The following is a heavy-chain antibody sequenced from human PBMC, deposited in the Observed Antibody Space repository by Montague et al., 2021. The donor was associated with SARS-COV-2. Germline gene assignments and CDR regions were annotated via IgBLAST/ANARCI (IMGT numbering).Heavy chain of an antibody. CDR3: ARAVGDGDPFDD. V-gene: IGHV4-59*01. D-gene: IGHD4-17*01. CDR2: IYSSGST. J-gene: IGHJ4*02. CDR1: GGSISSYY. Sequence: SETLSLTCTVSGGSISSYYWNWIRQPPGKGLEWIGYIYSSGSTNYYPSLKSRVTISVDTSKNQFSLKLSSVTAADTAVYYCARAVGDGDPFDDWGQGTMVTVSS.